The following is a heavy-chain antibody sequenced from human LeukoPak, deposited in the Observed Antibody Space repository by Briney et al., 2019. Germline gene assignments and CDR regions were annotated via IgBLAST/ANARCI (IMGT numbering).Heavy chain of an antibody. CDR2: IYYSGST. J-gene: IGHJ4*02. V-gene: IGHV4-39*07. D-gene: IGHD3-16*01. CDR1: GGSIDTSSYY. Sequence: SETLSLTCNVSGGSIDTSSYYWGWIRQPPGKNLEWIGSIYYSGSTYYNPSLKSRVTISVDTSKNQFSLKLSSVTAADTAVYYCAREMYYDYVPDYWGQGTLVTVSS. CDR3: AREMYYDYVPDY.